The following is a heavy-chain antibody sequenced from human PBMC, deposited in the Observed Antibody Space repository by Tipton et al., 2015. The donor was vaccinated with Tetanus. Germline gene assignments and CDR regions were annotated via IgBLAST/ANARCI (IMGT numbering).Heavy chain of an antibody. CDR2: ISGSGGST. Sequence: SLRLSCAASGFTFSSYAMSWVRQAPGKGLEWVSAISGSGGSTYYADSVKGRFTISRDNSKNTLYLQMNSLRAEDTAVYYCAKMSDGSGSYYKQWYFDYWGQGTLVTVSS. V-gene: IGHV3-23*01. J-gene: IGHJ4*02. D-gene: IGHD3-10*01. CDR1: GFTFSSYA. CDR3: AKMSDGSGSYYKQWYFDY.